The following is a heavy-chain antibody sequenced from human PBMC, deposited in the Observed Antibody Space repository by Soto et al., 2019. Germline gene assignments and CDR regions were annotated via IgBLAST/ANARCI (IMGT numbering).Heavy chain of an antibody. Sequence: ASVKVSCKASGYTFTSYAMHWVRQAPGQRLEWMGWINAGNGNTKYSQKFQGRVTMTRNTSTSTAYMELSSLRSEDTAVYYCARGLAPYCSGGSCYSSPGYWGQGTLVTVSS. CDR1: GYTFTSYA. V-gene: IGHV1-3*01. CDR3: ARGLAPYCSGGSCYSSPGY. J-gene: IGHJ4*02. CDR2: INAGNGNT. D-gene: IGHD2-15*01.